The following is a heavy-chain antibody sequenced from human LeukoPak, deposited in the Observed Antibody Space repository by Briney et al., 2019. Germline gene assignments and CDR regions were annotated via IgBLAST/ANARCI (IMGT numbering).Heavy chain of an antibody. CDR2: IYSGGST. Sequence: GGSLRLSCAASGFTFSSNYMSWVRQAPGKGLEWVSVIYSGGSTYYADSVKGRFTISRHNSKNTLYLQMNSLRAEDTAVYYCARDRGDGYNAFDYWGQGTLVTVSS. D-gene: IGHD5-24*01. CDR3: ARDRGDGYNAFDY. V-gene: IGHV3-53*04. J-gene: IGHJ4*02. CDR1: GFTFSSNY.